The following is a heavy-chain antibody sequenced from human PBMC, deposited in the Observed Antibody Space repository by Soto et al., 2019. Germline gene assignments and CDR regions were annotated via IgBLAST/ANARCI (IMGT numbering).Heavy chain of an antibody. V-gene: IGHV5-10-1*01. Sequence: GESLKISCKGSVYGFAGYWITWVRQKPGKGLEWMGRIDPSDSQTYYSPSFRGHVTISATKSITTVFLQWSSLRASDTAMYYCARQIYDSDTGPNFQYYFDSWGQGTPVPVSS. J-gene: IGHJ4*02. CDR2: IDPSDSQT. CDR1: VYGFAGYW. CDR3: ARQIYDSDTGPNFQYYFDS. D-gene: IGHD3-22*01.